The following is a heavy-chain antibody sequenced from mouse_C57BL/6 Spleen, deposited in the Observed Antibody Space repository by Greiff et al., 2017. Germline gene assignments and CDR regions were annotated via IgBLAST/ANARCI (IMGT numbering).Heavy chain of an antibody. D-gene: IGHD2-5*01. V-gene: IGHV1-5*01. J-gene: IGHJ2*01. Sequence: EVQLQESGTVLVRPGASVKMSCTASGFTFTSDCMHWVKQRPGQGLEWIGGIDPGNGDTSYNPKFKGKAKLTAVTSASTAYMELSSLTNEDTAVYYCTREDCSIFDYWGQGTTLTVST. CDR2: IDPGNGDT. CDR3: TREDCSIFDY. CDR1: GFTFTSDC.